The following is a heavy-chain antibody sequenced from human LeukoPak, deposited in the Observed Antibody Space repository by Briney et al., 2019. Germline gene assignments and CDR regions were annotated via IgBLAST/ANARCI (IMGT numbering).Heavy chain of an antibody. V-gene: IGHV3-23*01. CDR3: AKDRTSYYLH. CDR2: ISGSGGST. D-gene: IGHD3-16*01. J-gene: IGHJ4*02. CDR1: GFTFSSYA. Sequence: GGSLKLSCAASGFTFSSYAMSWVRQAPGKGLEWVSAISGSGGSTYYADSVKGRFTISRDNSKNTLYQQTNSLRAEDTAVYYCAKDRTSYYLHWGQGTLVTVSS.